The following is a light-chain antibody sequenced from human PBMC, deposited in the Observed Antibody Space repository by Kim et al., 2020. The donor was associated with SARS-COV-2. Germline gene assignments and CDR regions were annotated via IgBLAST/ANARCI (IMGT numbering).Light chain of an antibody. V-gene: IGLV2-8*01. CDR3: SSYAGSNTFV. Sequence: QSALTQPPSASGSPGQSITISCTGTSSDVGGYNYVSWYQHHPGKAPKLMIYEVSQRPSGVPDRFSGSKSGNTASLTVSGLRAEDEADYYCSSYAGSNTFVFGTGTKVTVL. CDR2: EVS. J-gene: IGLJ1*01. CDR1: SSDVGGYNY.